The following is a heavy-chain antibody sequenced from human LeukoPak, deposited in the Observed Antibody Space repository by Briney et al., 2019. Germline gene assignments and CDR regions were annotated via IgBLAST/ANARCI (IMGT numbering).Heavy chain of an antibody. Sequence: GGSLRLSCAASGFTFSSYAMSWVRQAPGKGLEWVSAISGSGGSTYYADSVKGRFTISRDNSKNTLYLQMNSLRAEDTAVYYCARRGIAVAGKRGGGLDYWGQGTLVTVSS. CDR2: ISGSGGST. CDR3: ARRGIAVAGKRGGGLDY. V-gene: IGHV3-23*01. CDR1: GFTFSSYA. J-gene: IGHJ4*02. D-gene: IGHD6-19*01.